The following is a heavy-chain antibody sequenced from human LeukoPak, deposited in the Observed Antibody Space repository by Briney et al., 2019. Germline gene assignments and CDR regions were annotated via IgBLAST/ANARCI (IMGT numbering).Heavy chain of an antibody. J-gene: IGHJ4*02. CDR2: ISAYNGNT. D-gene: IGHD3-10*01. Sequence: ASVKVSCKASGYTFTSYGISWVRQAPGQGLEWMAWISAYNGNTNYAQKLQGRVTMTTDTSTSTAYMELRSLRSDDTAVYYCARDSYYYGSGSYSPFDYWGQGTLVTVSS. V-gene: IGHV1-18*01. CDR1: GYTFTSYG. CDR3: ARDSYYYGSGSYSPFDY.